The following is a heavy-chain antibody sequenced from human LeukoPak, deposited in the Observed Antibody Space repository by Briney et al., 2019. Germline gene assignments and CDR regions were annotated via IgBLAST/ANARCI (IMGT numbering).Heavy chain of an antibody. D-gene: IGHD3-22*01. CDR1: GGSISSSSYY. CDR3: ARNLDYYDSSGYYSAFDY. Sequence: SETLSLTCTVSGGSISSSSYYWGWIRQPPGKGLEWIGSIYYSGSTYYSPSLKSRVTISVDTSKNQFSLKLSSVTAADTAVYYCARNLDYYDSSGYYSAFDYWGQGTLVTVSS. V-gene: IGHV4-39*07. CDR2: IYYSGST. J-gene: IGHJ4*02.